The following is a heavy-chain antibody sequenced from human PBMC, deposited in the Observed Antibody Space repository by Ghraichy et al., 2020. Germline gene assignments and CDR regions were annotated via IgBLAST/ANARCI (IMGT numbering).Heavy chain of an antibody. J-gene: IGHJ4*02. V-gene: IGHV4-39*01. CDR1: GDSITSGEYF. Sequence: ESLNISCTVSGDSITSGEYFWGWVRQTPGVGLEWIGNIYYTGYPFYNPSLEGRVTMSVETSKNQFSLRLTSVTATDTALYYCARRRRSAGPFDYWGQGTLVTVSS. CDR2: IYYTGYP. CDR3: ARRRRSAGPFDY.